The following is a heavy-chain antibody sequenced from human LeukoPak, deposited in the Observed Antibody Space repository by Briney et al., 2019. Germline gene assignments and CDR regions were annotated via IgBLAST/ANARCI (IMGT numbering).Heavy chain of an antibody. CDR2: IYSGGTT. CDR3: ATGTSVSFDH. Sequence: GGSLRLSCAASGFTVSSNYMTWVRQAPGKGLEWVSVIYSGGTTYYADSVKGRFTISRDNSKNTLYLQVNNLRAEDTAVYYCATGTSVSFDHWGQGTLVTVSS. CDR1: GFTVSSNY. V-gene: IGHV3-66*01. D-gene: IGHD1-14*01. J-gene: IGHJ4*02.